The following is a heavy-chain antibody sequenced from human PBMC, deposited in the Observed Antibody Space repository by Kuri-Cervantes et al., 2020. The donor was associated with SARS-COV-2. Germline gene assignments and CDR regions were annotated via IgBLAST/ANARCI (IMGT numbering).Heavy chain of an antibody. Sequence: GGSLRLSCAASGFTFSSYSMNWVRQAPGKGLEWVSSISSSSSYISYADSMKGRFTISRDNAKNSLYLQMNSLRAEDTAVYYCARDIVVVPAAIHYYYGMDVWGQGTTVTVSS. CDR3: ARDIVVVPAAIHYYYGMDV. J-gene: IGHJ6*02. CDR2: ISSSSSYI. V-gene: IGHV3-21*01. D-gene: IGHD2-2*02. CDR1: GFTFSSYS.